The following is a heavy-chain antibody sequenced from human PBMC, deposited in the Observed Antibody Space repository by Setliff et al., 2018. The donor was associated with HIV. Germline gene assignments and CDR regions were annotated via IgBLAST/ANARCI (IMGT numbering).Heavy chain of an antibody. D-gene: IGHD5-18*01. V-gene: IGHV4-34*01. CDR1: GDSISGSY. Sequence: SETLSLTCTVSGDSISGSYWCWIRQPPGKGLEWIGEINHSGSTNYNPSLMGRVTISVDTSKNQFSLKLSSVTAADTAVYYCSRVRLRGYSYGSWDYWGQGTLVT. CDR3: SRVRLRGYSYGSWDY. CDR2: INHSGST. J-gene: IGHJ4*02.